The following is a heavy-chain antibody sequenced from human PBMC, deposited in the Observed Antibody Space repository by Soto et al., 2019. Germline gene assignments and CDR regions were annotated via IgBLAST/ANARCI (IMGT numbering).Heavy chain of an antibody. D-gene: IGHD3-10*01. CDR3: AREISLSAGRYFDY. CDR2: ISSSSYTI. Sequence: VGSLRLSCTASGFTFNTYNMNWVRQAPGKGLEWVSYISSSSYTIKYADSVEGRFTVSRDNGKKSLYLQMNSLRDEDTAVYFCAREISLSAGRYFDYWGQGTLVTVSS. CDR1: GFTFNTYN. J-gene: IGHJ4*02. V-gene: IGHV3-48*02.